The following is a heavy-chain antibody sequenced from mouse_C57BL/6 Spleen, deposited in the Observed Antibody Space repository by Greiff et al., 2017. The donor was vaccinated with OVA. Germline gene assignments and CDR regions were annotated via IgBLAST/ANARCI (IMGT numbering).Heavy chain of an antibody. D-gene: IGHD1-1*01. CDR1: GFTFSSYT. J-gene: IGHJ2*01. CDR2: ISGGGGNT. Sequence: EVQLVESGGGLVKPGGSLKLSCAASGFTFSSYTMSWVRQTPEKRLEWVATISGGGGNTYYPDSVKGRFTISRDNAKNTLYLQMSSLRSEDTALYYCARRDGSSRYYFDYWGQGTTLTVSS. V-gene: IGHV5-9*01. CDR3: ARRDGSSRYYFDY.